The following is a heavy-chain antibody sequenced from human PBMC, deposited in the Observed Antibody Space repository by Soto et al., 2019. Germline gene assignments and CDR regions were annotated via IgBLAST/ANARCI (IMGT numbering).Heavy chain of an antibody. CDR1: GYSFTSYW. Sequence: GESLKISCKGSGYSFTSYWISWVRQMPGKGLEWMGRVEPSDSYTSYSTCFQGHVTVLADNCISTSYLQWSSLKASDTAMYYCASSSGNDLGQGTLVPVSS. D-gene: IGHD3-10*01. CDR3: ASSSGND. V-gene: IGHV5-10-1*01. CDR2: VEPSDSYT. J-gene: IGHJ4*02.